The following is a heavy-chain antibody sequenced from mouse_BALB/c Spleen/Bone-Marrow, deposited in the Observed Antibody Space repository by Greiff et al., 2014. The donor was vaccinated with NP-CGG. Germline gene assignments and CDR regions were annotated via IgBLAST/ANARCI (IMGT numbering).Heavy chain of an antibody. J-gene: IGHJ1*01. D-gene: IGHD2-10*02. CDR3: ARHESYGNYLYFDV. CDR2: FYPGSGSI. Sequence: VQLQQSGAGLVKPGASVKLSCKASGYTFTEYIIHWVKQKSGQGLEWIGWFYPGSGSIKYNEKFKDKATLTADKSSSTVYMDLSRLTSEDSAVYFCARHESYGNYLYFDVWGAGTTVTVSS. CDR1: GYTFTEYI. V-gene: IGHV1-62-2*01.